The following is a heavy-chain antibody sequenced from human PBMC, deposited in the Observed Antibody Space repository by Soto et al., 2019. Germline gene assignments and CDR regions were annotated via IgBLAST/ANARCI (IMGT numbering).Heavy chain of an antibody. CDR2: ISHNDEPKI. CDR3: ARGVRAETYYNAFDY. V-gene: IGHV3-30-3*01. J-gene: IGHJ4*01. CDR1: GFSCKNYA. D-gene: IGHD3-10*01. Sequence: QVQLVESGGGVVQPGSSLRLSCAASGFSCKNYAFHWVRQAPGKGLEWVALISHNDEPKIFYADSVQGRFTISRDNFKNTVSLQMNSLRDEDTAVYHCARGVRAETYYNAFDYWGQGTQVTVSS.